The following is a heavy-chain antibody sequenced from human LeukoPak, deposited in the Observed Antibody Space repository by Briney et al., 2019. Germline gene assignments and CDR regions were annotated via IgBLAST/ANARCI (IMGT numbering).Heavy chain of an antibody. CDR1: GFTFSSYG. CDR3: ARPRYYYGSGPTGEFDY. Sequence: GGSLRLSCAASGFTFSSYGMSWVRQAPGKGLEWVPAISGSGGSTYYADSVKGRFTISRDNSKNTLYLQMNSLRAEDTAVYYCARPRYYYGSGPTGEFDYWGQGTLVTVSS. D-gene: IGHD3-10*01. V-gene: IGHV3-23*01. CDR2: ISGSGGST. J-gene: IGHJ4*02.